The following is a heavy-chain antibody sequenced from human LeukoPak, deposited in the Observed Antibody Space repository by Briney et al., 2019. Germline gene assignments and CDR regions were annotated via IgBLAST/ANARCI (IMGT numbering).Heavy chain of an antibody. V-gene: IGHV4-4*07. CDR3: ARGIGLQYDTSGYYYYAFDM. D-gene: IGHD3-22*01. Sequence: SETLSLTCTVSAGSIRGHYWSWIRQPAGKGLEWIGRIYISGSTDYNPSLKSRVTISVDTSKNQFSLRLSSVTAADTAVYYCARGIGLQYDTSGYYYYAFDMWGQGTIVTVSS. CDR1: AGSIRGHY. J-gene: IGHJ3*02. CDR2: IYISGST.